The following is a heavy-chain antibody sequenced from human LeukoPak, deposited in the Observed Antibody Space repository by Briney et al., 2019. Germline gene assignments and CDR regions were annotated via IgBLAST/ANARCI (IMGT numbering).Heavy chain of an antibody. CDR2: VTGSGGST. J-gene: IGHJ3*02. V-gene: IGHV3-23*01. D-gene: IGHD2-2*01. CDR1: GFTFSNYA. CDR3: ARDLVNLCSSTSRGRPCAFDI. Sequence: RAGGSLRLSCAASGFTFSNYAMSWVRQAPGEGLEWVSTVTGSGGSTYYADSVKGRFTISRDNSKNTLYLQMNSLRAEDTAVYYCARDLVNLCSSTSRGRPCAFDIWGQGTMVTVSS.